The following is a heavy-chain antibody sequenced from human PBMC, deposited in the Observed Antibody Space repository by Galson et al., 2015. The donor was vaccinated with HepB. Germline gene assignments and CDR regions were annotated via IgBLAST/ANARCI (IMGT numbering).Heavy chain of an antibody. V-gene: IGHV3-66*01. CDR3: SRGAELRYVWGTSGYHGMDV. Sequence: SLRLSCAASGFTVSSNYMSWVRQAPGKGLEWVSVIYSGGSTYYADSVKGRFTISRDNSKNTLYLQMNRLRAVDTAVYYCSRGAELRYVWGTSGYHGMDVWGQLTTVTVSS. CDR2: IYSGGST. CDR1: GFTVSSNY. D-gene: IGHD3-16*01. J-gene: IGHJ6*02.